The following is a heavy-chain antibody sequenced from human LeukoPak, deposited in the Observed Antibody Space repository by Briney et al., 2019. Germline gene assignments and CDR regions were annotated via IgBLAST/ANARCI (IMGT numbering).Heavy chain of an antibody. CDR1: DDSISRDF. V-gene: IGHV4-59*01. D-gene: IGHD6-19*01. Sequence: SETLSLTCTASDDSISRDFWTWFRQPPGKGLEWIGYIRYSGRTEYNPSLKSRVTISIQTSKKQFSLKLTSVTAADTAIYYCARLPDVSRWPFDYWGQGILVTDSS. CDR3: ARLPDVSRWPFDY. J-gene: IGHJ4*02. CDR2: IRYSGRT.